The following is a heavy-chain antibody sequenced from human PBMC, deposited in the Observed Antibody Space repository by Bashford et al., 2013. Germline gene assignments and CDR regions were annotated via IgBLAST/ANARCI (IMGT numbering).Heavy chain of an antibody. CDR1: GDSISGSPYY. D-gene: IGHD7-27*01. Sequence: SETLSLTCLVSGDSISGSPYYWGWIRQSPGKGLEWIGSTYYSGNTHYNPSLKSRITISVETSKNQFSLEVRSVTPXDTAVYYCARRPNWGSEDWYFDLVGPWHPGHRLL. CDR2: TYYSGNT. CDR3: ARRPNWGSEDWYFDL. J-gene: IGHJ2*01. V-gene: IGHV4-39*01.